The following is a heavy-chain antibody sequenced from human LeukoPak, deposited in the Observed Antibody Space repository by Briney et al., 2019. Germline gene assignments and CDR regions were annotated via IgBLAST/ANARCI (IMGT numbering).Heavy chain of an antibody. Sequence: KPSETLSLTCTVSGGSISRYYWSWIRQPPGKGLEGIGYIYYSGSTNYNPSLKSRVTISGDTSKNQFSLRLSSVTAADTAVYFCAGSGSGSYYSPWYFDLWGRGTLVTVSS. CDR3: AGSGSGSYYSPWYFDL. J-gene: IGHJ2*01. CDR1: GGSISRYY. CDR2: IYYSGST. V-gene: IGHV4-59*01. D-gene: IGHD3-10*01.